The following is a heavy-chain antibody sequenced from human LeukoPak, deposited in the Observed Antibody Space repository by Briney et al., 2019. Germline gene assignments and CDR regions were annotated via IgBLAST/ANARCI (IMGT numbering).Heavy chain of an antibody. CDR2: IAYDGSNK. Sequence: GGSLRLSCAASGFTFSGHAMPWVRQAPGKGLEWVAVIAYDGSNKNYADSVKGRFTISRGNSKNTLYLQMNSLRAEDTAVYYCAKDHYTGSHGYFDYWGQGTLVTVSS. V-gene: IGHV3-30-3*01. J-gene: IGHJ4*02. CDR3: AKDHYTGSHGYFDY. CDR1: GFTFSGHA. D-gene: IGHD1-26*01.